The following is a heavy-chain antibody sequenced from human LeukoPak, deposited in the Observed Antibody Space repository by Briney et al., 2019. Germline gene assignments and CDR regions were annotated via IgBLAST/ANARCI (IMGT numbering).Heavy chain of an antibody. CDR3: ARESHVTREDY. CDR1: GYTFTSYG. V-gene: IGHV1-18*01. CDR2: ISANDGST. Sequence: GASVKVSCKASGYTFTSYGISWVRQAPGQGLEWMGWISANDGSTDYPQKLQGRVTMTTDTSTSAAYMELRSLRSGDTAVYYCARESHVTREDYWGQGTLVTVSS. D-gene: IGHD3-10*01. J-gene: IGHJ4*02.